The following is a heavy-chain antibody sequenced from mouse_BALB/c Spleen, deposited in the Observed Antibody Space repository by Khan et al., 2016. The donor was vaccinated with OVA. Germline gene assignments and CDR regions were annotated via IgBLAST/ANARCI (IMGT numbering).Heavy chain of an antibody. Sequence: QVQLKQSGPGLVQPSQSLSITCTVSGFSFTTYGVHWVRQSPGKGLEWLGVIWSGGNTDYNAPFISRLNITKANSKSPVFFNMNSLQADDTAMYYCARNSYMYDFTYWGQGTLVTVAA. CDR3: ARNSYMYDFTY. CDR2: IWSGGNT. CDR1: GFSFTTYG. D-gene: IGHD2-14*01. J-gene: IGHJ3*01. V-gene: IGHV2-2*01.